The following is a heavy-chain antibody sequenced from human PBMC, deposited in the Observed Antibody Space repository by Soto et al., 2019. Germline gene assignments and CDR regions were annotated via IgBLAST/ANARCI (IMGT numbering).Heavy chain of an antibody. Sequence: TGGSLRLSCAASEFTFSSYGMHWVRQAPGKGLEWVAVISYDGSNKYYADSVKGRFTISRDNSKNTLYLQMNSLRAEDTAVYYCAKDSGLPCGMDVWGQGTTVTVSS. CDR1: EFTFSSYG. D-gene: IGHD3-10*01. CDR3: AKDSGLPCGMDV. J-gene: IGHJ6*02. CDR2: ISYDGSNK. V-gene: IGHV3-30*18.